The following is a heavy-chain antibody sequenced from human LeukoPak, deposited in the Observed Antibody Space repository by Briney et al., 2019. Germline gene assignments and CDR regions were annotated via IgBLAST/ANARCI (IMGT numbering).Heavy chain of an antibody. CDR2: ISRNGGST. CDR3: VKESGFMVAPNSAFDI. D-gene: IGHD4/OR15-4a*01. CDR1: GFTFNSYP. Sequence: PGGSLRLSCSASGFTFNSYPVHWVRQAPGKGLEYVSGISRNGGSTYYADSVKGRFTISRDNSKNTLYLQMSSLRAEDTAMYYCVKESGFMVAPNSAFDIWGQGTMVTVSS. J-gene: IGHJ3*02. V-gene: IGHV3-64D*06.